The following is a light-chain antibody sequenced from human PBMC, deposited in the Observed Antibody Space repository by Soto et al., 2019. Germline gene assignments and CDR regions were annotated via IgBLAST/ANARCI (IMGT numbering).Light chain of an antibody. CDR3: QQRSNWPRIT. Sequence: ETVMTQSPATLSVSPGERATLCCRASQSVSSNLAWYQQKPGQALRLLIYGASTRATGIPARFSGSGSGTEFTLTISSLEPEDFAVYYCQQRSNWPRITFGQGTRLEIK. V-gene: IGKV3-15*01. CDR2: GAS. CDR1: QSVSSN. J-gene: IGKJ5*01.